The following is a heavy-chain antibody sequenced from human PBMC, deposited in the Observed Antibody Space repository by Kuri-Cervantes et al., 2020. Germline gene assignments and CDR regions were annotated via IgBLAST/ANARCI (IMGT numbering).Heavy chain of an antibody. CDR3: ARYGSGSPYFDY. V-gene: IGHV1-46*01. J-gene: IGHJ4*02. D-gene: IGHD3-10*01. CDR1: GYTFTSYY. CDR2: INPSGGST. Sequence: ASVKVSCKASGYTFTSYYMHWVRQAPGQGLEWMGIINPSGGSTSYAQKFQGRVTMTRDTSISTAYMELSRLRSDDMAVYYCARYGSGSPYFDYWGQGTLVTVSS.